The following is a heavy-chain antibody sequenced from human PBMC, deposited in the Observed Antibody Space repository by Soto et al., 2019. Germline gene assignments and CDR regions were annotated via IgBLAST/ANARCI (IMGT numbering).Heavy chain of an antibody. V-gene: IGHV4-31*03. J-gene: IGHJ4*02. Sequence: QVKLQESGPGLVQPAQTLSLSCTVSGGSITSGGIYWSWLRQHPRQGLEWIGYIYHSGSTTYNPSLTSRVTIPVDTSKNQFALTVTGLTVADTAVYYCARFNSRSGTEYFDYWGQGTLVTVSS. CDR3: ARFNSRSGTEYFDY. D-gene: IGHD6-19*01. CDR2: IYHSGST. CDR1: GGSITSGGIY.